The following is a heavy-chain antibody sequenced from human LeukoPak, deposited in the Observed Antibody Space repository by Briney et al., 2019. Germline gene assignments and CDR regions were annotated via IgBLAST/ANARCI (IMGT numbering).Heavy chain of an antibody. D-gene: IGHD3-10*01. CDR3: ARSRVLLWFGDQSGVDY. V-gene: IGHV4-59*12. J-gene: IGHJ4*02. CDR1: GGSISSYY. Sequence: SETLSLTCTVSGGSISSYYWSWIRQPPGKGLEWIGYIYYSGSTNYNPSLKSRVTISVDTSKNQFSLKLSSVTTADTAVYYCARSRVLLWFGDQSGVDYWGQGTLVTVSS. CDR2: IYYSGST.